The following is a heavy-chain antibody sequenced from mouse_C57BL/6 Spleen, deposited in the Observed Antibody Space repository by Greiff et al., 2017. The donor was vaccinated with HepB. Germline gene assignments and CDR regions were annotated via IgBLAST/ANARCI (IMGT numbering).Heavy chain of an antibody. CDR1: GYTFTDYN. V-gene: IGHV1-22*01. CDR3: ARGGYDDDYAN. CDR2: INPNNGGT. Sequence: SGPELVKPGASVKMSCKASGYTFTDYNMHWVKQSHGKSLEWIGYINPNNGGTSYNQKFKGKATLTVNKSSSTAYMELLSLTSEDSAVYYWARGGYDDDYANGGQGTLVTVSA. J-gene: IGHJ3*01. D-gene: IGHD2-4*01.